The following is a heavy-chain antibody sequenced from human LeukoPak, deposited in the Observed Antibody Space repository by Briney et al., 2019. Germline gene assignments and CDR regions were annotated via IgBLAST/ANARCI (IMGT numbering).Heavy chain of an antibody. V-gene: IGHV1-2*06. J-gene: IGHJ4*02. D-gene: IGHD1-20*01. Sequence: ASVKVSRKASGYSFTGCYMYWVRQAPGQGLEWMGRINPNNGDTNYAQKFQGRVTMTRDTSINIAYMELSRLRSDDTAMYYCVRDLSGITTTSRGDDYWGQGTLVTVSS. CDR3: VRDLSGITTTSRGDDY. CDR1: GYSFTGCY. CDR2: INPNNGDT.